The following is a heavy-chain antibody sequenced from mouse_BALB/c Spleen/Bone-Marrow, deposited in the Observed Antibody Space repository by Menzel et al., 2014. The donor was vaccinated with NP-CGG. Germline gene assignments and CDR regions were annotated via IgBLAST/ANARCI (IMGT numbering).Heavy chain of an antibody. CDR2: INPSNGGT. V-gene: IGHV1S16*01. CDR3: TIGGFDY. CDR1: GYTFTSYW. J-gene: IGHJ2*01. Sequence: QVHVKQSGAELVKPGASVKLSCKASGYTFTSYWIHWVKLRPGQGFEWIGEINPSNGGTNYNEKFKRKATLTVDKSSSTAYMQLSSLTSEDSAVYYCTIGGFDYWGQGTTLTVSS.